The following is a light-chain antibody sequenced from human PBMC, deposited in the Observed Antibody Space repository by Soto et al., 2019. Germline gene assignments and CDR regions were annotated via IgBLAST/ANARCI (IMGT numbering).Light chain of an antibody. CDR3: QQCGSLPGT. V-gene: IGKV3-20*01. J-gene: IGKJ1*01. CDR1: QSVNGSY. CDR2: GTS. Sequence: ETVLTQSPGTLSLSPGERATLSCRASQSVNGSYLAWYQQKPGQAPRLLIYGTSSRATGIPDRFSGSGSGTDFTLTISRLEPEGFAVYYCQQCGSLPGTFGQGTKVDIK.